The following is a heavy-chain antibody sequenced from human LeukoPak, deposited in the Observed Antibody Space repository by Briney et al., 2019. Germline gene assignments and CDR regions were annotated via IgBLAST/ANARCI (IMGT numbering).Heavy chain of an antibody. CDR2: ISGSGTST. CDR1: GFTFSTYA. V-gene: IGHV3-23*01. Sequence: GGSLRLSCAASGFTFSTYAMNWVRQAPGKGLDWVSSISGSGTSTYYADSVKGRFTISRDNSKNTLYLQMYSLRAEDTAVYYCARDSNPSTYNWFDPWGQGTLVTVSS. D-gene: IGHD2/OR15-2a*01. CDR3: ARDSNPSTYNWFDP. J-gene: IGHJ5*02.